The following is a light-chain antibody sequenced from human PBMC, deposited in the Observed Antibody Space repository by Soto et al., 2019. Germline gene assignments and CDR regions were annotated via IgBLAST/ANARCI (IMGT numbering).Light chain of an antibody. Sequence: QSALTQPASVSGSPGQSITISCTGTSSDVGDYNYVSWYQQHPGKAPKLMIYDVSNRPSGVSNRFSGSKSGSTASLTISGLQAEDGADYYCSSYSTSTTRVFGTGTKVTVL. V-gene: IGLV2-14*01. CDR2: DVS. J-gene: IGLJ1*01. CDR3: SSYSTSTTRV. CDR1: SSDVGDYNY.